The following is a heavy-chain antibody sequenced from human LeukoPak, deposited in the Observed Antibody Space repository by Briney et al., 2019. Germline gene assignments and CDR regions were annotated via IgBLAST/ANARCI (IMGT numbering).Heavy chain of an antibody. CDR2: ISPDGSRA. Sequence: GGSLRPSCAASGFTFTTYWMHWLRQAPGKGLMWVSRISPDGSRAEYADSVKGRFTISRDNAKSTVSMQMNSLTTEDTAFYYCARGTRGTGASFDYWGQGALVTVSS. D-gene: IGHD1-1*01. CDR1: GFTFTTYW. J-gene: IGHJ4*02. CDR3: ARGTRGTGASFDY. V-gene: IGHV3-74*01.